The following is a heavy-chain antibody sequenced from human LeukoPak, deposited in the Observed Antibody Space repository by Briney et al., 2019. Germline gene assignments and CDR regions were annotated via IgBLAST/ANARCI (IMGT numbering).Heavy chain of an antibody. CDR1: GGSISSGDYY. CDR3: ARGIVVVPAAISGEYYYYMDV. CDR2: IYTSEST. D-gene: IGHD2-2*01. Sequence: SETLSLTCTVSGGSISSGDYYWSWIRQPAGKGLEWIGRIYTSESTNYNPSLKSRVTISVDTSKNQFSLKLSSVTAADTAVYYCARGIVVVPAAISGEYYYYMDVWGKGTTVTVSS. V-gene: IGHV4-61*02. J-gene: IGHJ6*03.